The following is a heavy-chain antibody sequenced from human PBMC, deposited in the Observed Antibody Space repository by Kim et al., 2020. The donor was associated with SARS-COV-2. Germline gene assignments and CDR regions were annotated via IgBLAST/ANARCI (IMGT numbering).Heavy chain of an antibody. Sequence: YYNPALKRRVTISVDTSKNQFSLKLSSVTAADTAVYYCARDRRGYPFDDWGQGTLVTVSS. J-gene: IGHJ4*02. D-gene: IGHD5-12*01. CDR3: ARDRRGYPFDD. V-gene: IGHV4-30-2*05.